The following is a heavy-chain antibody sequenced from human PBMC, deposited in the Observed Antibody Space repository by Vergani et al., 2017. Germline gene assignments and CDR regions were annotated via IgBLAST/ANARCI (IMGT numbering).Heavy chain of an antibody. CDR2: IKQDGSQK. Sequence: EVQLVESGGGLVQPGGSLRLSCAASGFTFSSYWMSWVPQAPGKGLEWVANIKQDGSQKDYVDSVKGRFTISRDNAKNSLYLQMNSLRAEDTAVYYCARDDRLGSLIYWGQGTLVTVSS. V-gene: IGHV3-7*01. J-gene: IGHJ4*02. CDR3: ARDDRLGSLIY. D-gene: IGHD6-19*01. CDR1: GFTFSSYW.